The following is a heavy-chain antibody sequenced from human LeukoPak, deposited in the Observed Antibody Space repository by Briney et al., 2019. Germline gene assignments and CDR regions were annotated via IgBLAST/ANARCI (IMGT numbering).Heavy chain of an antibody. CDR3: ANRRGTSGWSEGYFDC. J-gene: IGHJ4*02. Sequence: ESGPTLVQPTQPLTLTCTFSWFSLSTSGVGVGWIRHPSGKVLESLALLPWGYDKCYSPSLTRRLHITKDTSKNQVVLTMTNVDPWDTATYYCANRRGTSGWSEGYFDCWRQGTLVSVCS. CDR2: LPWGYDK. CDR1: WFSLSTSGVG. D-gene: IGHD6-19*01. V-gene: IGHV2-5*02.